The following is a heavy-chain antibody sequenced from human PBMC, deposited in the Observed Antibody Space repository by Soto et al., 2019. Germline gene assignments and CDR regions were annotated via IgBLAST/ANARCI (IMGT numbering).Heavy chain of an antibody. CDR2: ISSNDEK. D-gene: IGHD3-10*01. Sequence: QVTLKESGPVLVKPTETLTLTCTVSGFSFSKARMGVSWIRQPPGKALEWLAHISSNDEKSYITPLKSRLTIFKDTAKRQVVLAMTNMDRVHTATYYCARDESGSFFYFNYRGQGILVTASS. J-gene: IGHJ4*02. CDR3: ARDESGSFFYFNY. CDR1: GFSFSKARMG. V-gene: IGHV2-26*02.